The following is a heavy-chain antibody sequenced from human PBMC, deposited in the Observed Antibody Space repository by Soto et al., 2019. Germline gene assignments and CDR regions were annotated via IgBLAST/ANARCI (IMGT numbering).Heavy chain of an antibody. Sequence: SETLSLTCAVSGDSITGYYWTWIRQPPGKGLEWIGFIYYSGSTTFNPSLKSRVTISVDTSKNQFSLKLSSVTAADTAVYYCARGSSGWYGATDYWGQGTLVTVSS. CDR3: ARGSSGWYGATDY. D-gene: IGHD6-19*01. V-gene: IGHV4-59*01. CDR1: GDSITGYY. J-gene: IGHJ4*02. CDR2: IYYSGST.